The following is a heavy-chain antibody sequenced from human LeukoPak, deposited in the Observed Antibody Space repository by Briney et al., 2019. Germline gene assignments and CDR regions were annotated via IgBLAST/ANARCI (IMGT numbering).Heavy chain of an antibody. V-gene: IGHV4-38-2*02. Sequence: PSETLSLTCTVSGYSISSGYYWGWIRQPPGKGLEWIGSIYHSGSTYYNPSLKSRVTISVDTSKNQFSLKLSSVTAADTAVYYCAGGPKQQLVWGRASKGFDPWGQGTLVTVSS. D-gene: IGHD6-13*01. CDR1: GYSISSGYY. CDR2: IYHSGST. J-gene: IGHJ5*02. CDR3: AGGPKQQLVWGRASKGFDP.